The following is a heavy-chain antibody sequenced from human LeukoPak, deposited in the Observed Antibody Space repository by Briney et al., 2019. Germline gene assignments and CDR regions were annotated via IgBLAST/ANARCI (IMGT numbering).Heavy chain of an antibody. CDR2: IYYSGST. CDR1: GVSISSSSYY. V-gene: IGHV4-39*01. J-gene: IGHJ4*02. Sequence: PSETLSLTCTVSGVSISSSSYYWGWIRQPPGKGLEWIGSIYYSGSTYYNPSLKSRVTISVDTSKNQFSLKLSSVTAADTAVYYCARHETTVATWDFDYWGQGTLVTVSS. CDR3: ARHETTVATWDFDY. D-gene: IGHD4-23*01.